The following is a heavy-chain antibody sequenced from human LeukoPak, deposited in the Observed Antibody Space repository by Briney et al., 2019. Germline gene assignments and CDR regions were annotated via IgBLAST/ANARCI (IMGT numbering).Heavy chain of an antibody. V-gene: IGHV3-74*01. J-gene: IGHJ6*03. CDR1: GFTLSSYW. CDR3: ASRDIVATWYYYYMDV. Sequence: QPGGTLRLSCSASGFTLSSYWMHWVRQAPGKGLVWVSRINTDGSSTNYADSVKGRFTVSRDNAKNTLYLQMNSLRAEDTAVYYCASRDIVATWYYYYMDVWGKGTTVTISS. D-gene: IGHD5-12*01. CDR2: INTDGSST.